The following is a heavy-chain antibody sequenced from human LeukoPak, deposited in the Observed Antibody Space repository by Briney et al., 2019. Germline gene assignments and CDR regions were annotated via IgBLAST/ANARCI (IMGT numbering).Heavy chain of an antibody. Sequence: SVKVSCKASGGTFSSYAISWVQQAPGQGLEWMGGIIPIFGTANYAQKSQGRVTITADESTSTAYMELSSLRSEDTAVYYCARYAYCSGGSCFNYWGQGTLVTVSS. V-gene: IGHV1-69*13. CDR1: GGTFSSYA. D-gene: IGHD2-15*01. J-gene: IGHJ4*02. CDR2: IIPIFGTA. CDR3: ARYAYCSGGSCFNY.